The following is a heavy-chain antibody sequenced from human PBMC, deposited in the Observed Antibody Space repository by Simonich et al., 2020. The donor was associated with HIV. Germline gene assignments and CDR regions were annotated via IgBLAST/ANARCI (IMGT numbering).Heavy chain of an antibody. CDR1: GGSFSGYY. V-gene: IGHV4-34*01. Sequence: QVQLQQWGAGLLKPSETLSLTCAVYGGSFSGYYWSWIRQPPGKGLEWIGEINHSGRTNYNPSLKRRVPISVDTSKNQFSLKLSSVTAADTAVYYCARHDGLTGEWSFDYWGQGTLVTVSS. D-gene: IGHD7-27*01. CDR2: INHSGRT. J-gene: IGHJ4*02. CDR3: ARHDGLTGEWSFDY.